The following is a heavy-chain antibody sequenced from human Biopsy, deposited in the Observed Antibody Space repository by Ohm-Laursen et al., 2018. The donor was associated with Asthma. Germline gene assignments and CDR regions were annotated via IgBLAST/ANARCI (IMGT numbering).Heavy chain of an antibody. D-gene: IGHD2-2*01. CDR3: ARDGTDMNEAMPKDY. J-gene: IGHJ4*02. CDR2: IYHSGST. CDR1: GGSISSGGYS. V-gene: IGHV4-30-2*01. Sequence: TLSLTCAVSGGSISSGGYSWSWIRQPPGKGLEWIGYIYHSGSTYYNPSLKSRVTISVDRSKNQFSLKLSSVTAEDTAVYYCARDGTDMNEAMPKDYWGQGTLVTVSP.